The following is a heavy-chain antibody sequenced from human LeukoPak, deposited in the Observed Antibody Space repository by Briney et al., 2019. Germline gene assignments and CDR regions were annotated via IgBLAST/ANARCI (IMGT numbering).Heavy chain of an antibody. CDR3: AREMRATISRYFDL. Sequence: GGSLRLSCAASRFTFSSYSMNWVRQAPGKGLEWVSSISSSSSYIYYADSVKGRFTISRDNAQNSLSLQMNSLRAEDTAVYYCAREMRATISRYFDLWGRGTLVTVSS. J-gene: IGHJ2*01. D-gene: IGHD5-24*01. CDR1: RFTFSSYS. V-gene: IGHV3-21*01. CDR2: ISSSSSYI.